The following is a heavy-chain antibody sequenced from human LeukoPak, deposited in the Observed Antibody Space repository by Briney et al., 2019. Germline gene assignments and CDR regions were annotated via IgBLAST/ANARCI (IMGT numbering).Heavy chain of an antibody. CDR2: IYPGDSDT. CDR3: ARQRHGGSYYKVDYYYYMDV. CDR1: GYSFTSYW. J-gene: IGHJ6*03. Sequence: GESLKISCKGSGYSFTSYWIGWVRQLPGKGLEWMGIIYPGDSDTRYSPSFQGQVTISADKSISTAYPQWSSLKASDTAMYYCARQRHGGSYYKVDYYYYMDVWGKGTTVTVSS. V-gene: IGHV5-51*01. D-gene: IGHD1-26*01.